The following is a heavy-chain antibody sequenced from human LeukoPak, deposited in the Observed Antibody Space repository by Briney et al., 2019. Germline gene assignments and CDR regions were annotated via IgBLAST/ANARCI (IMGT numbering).Heavy chain of an antibody. Sequence: GGSLRLSCAASGFTFSSYAMSWVRQAPGKGLEWVSAISGSGGSTYYADSVKGRFTISRDSSKNTLYLQMNSLRPEDTAVYYCARGKTHAAAGTLDYWGQGTLVTVSS. CDR2: ISGSGGST. CDR1: GFTFSSYA. V-gene: IGHV3-23*01. CDR3: ARGKTHAAAGTLDY. D-gene: IGHD6-13*01. J-gene: IGHJ4*02.